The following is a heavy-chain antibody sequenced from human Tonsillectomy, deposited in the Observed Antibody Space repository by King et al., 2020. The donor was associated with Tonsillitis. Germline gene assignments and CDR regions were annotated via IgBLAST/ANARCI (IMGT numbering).Heavy chain of an antibody. CDR2: INHSGST. J-gene: IGHJ4*02. V-gene: IGHV4-34*01. CDR3: ASIRRVDTAMVHFDY. CDR1: GGSFSGYY. D-gene: IGHD5-18*01. Sequence: QVQLQQWGAGLLKPSETLSLTCAVYGGSFSGYYWSWIRQPPGKGLEWIGEINHSGSTNYNPSLKSRVTISVDTSKNQFSLKLSSVTAADTAVYYCASIRRVDTAMVHFDYWGQGTLVTVSS.